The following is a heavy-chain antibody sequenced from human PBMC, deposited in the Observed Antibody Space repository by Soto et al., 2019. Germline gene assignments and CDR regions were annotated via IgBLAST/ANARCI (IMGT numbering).Heavy chain of an antibody. CDR1: GGSISSGGYY. D-gene: IGHD1-26*01. Sequence: QVQLQESGPGLVKPSQTLSLTCTVSGGSISSGGYYWSWIRQHPGKGLEWIGYIYYSGSTYYNPSLKSRVTIPVETSKIQFSLKLSSVPAADTAVYYCAGIYSGSPGGTLRYWGQGTLVTVSS. CDR2: IYYSGST. CDR3: AGIYSGSPGGTLRY. J-gene: IGHJ4*02. V-gene: IGHV4-31*03.